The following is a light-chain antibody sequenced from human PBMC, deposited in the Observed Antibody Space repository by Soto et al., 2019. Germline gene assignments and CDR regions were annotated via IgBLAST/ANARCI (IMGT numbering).Light chain of an antibody. V-gene: IGKV3-11*01. CDR1: QSVSTF. Sequence: EIVLTQSPATLSLSPGERATLSCRASQSVSTFLAWYQQKPGQAPRLLIYDASNRATGIPARFSGSGSGTDFTLTINRLQPEDFAVYYCQDYGTSWTFGQGTKMDIK. CDR2: DAS. J-gene: IGKJ1*01. CDR3: QDYGTSWT.